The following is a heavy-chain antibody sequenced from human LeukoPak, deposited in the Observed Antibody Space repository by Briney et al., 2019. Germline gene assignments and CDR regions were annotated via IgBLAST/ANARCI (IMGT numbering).Heavy chain of an antibody. V-gene: IGHV3-15*01. CDR3: TTDLGITMARGVIGDAFDL. CDR2: IKSKTDGGTT. Sequence: PGGSLRLSCAASGFTFSNAWMTWVRQAPGKGLEWVGRIKSKTDGGTTDYAAPVKGRFTISRDDSQNTLYLQMNSLKTEDTAVYYCTTDLGITMARGVIGDAFDLWGQGTMVTVSS. CDR1: GFTFSNAW. D-gene: IGHD3-10*01. J-gene: IGHJ3*01.